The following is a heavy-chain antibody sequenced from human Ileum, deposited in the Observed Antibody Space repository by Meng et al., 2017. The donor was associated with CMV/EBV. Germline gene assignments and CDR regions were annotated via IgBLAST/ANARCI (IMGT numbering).Heavy chain of an antibody. Sequence: GESLKISCAASGFTFNTYWMHSVRQVPVNGLVWVARVSPDGLSTNYADSVRGRITISRDNTNNILHLQMNSLGVDDTALYYCVRVGDGRASGNFDSWGQGTLVTGSS. D-gene: IGHD2-21*01. V-gene: IGHV3-74*01. J-gene: IGHJ4*01. CDR2: VSPDGLST. CDR1: GFTFNTYW. CDR3: VRVGDGRASGNFDS.